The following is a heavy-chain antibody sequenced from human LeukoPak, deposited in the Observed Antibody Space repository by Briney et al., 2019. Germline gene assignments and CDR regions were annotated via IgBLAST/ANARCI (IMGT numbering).Heavy chain of an antibody. CDR3: ASLHPWDQDDSSTH. V-gene: IGHV4-30-4*01. J-gene: IGHJ4*02. CDR2: IYYSGST. CDR1: GGSISSGDYY. Sequence: PSQTLSLTCTVSGGSISSGDYYWSWIRQPPGKGLEWIGYIYYSGSTYYNPSLKGRVTISVDTSKNQFSLKLSSVTAADTAVYYCASLHPWDQDDSSTHWGRGTLVTVSS. D-gene: IGHD3-22*01.